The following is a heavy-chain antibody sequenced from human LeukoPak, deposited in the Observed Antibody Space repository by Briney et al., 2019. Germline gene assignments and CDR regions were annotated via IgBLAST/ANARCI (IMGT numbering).Heavy chain of an antibody. V-gene: IGHV3-11*01. J-gene: IGHJ4*02. CDR2: ISSSGSTI. CDR3: ARDHSSSWFDY. D-gene: IGHD6-13*01. Sequence: GGSLRLSCAASGFTFSDYYVSWIRQAPGKGLEWISYISSSGSTIYYADSVKGRFTISRDNAKNSLYLQMNSLRAEDTAVYYCARDHSSSWFDYWGQGTLVTVSS. CDR1: GFTFSDYY.